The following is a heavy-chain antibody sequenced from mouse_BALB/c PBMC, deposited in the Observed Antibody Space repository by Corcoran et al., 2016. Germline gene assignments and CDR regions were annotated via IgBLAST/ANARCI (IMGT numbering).Heavy chain of an antibody. CDR2: ISYDGSN. CDR3: ARDDGYAY. D-gene: IGHD2-3*01. J-gene: IGHJ3*01. CDR1: GYSITSGHY. V-gene: IGHV3-6*02. Sequence: DVQLQESGPGLVKPSQSLSLTYSVTGYSITSGHYWIWIRQFPGNKLEWMGYISYDGSNNYNPSLKNRISITRDTSKNQFFLKLNSVTTEDTATYYCARDDGYAYWGQGTLVTVSA.